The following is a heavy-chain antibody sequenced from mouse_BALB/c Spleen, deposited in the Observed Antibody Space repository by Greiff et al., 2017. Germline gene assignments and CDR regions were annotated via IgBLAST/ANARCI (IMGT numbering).Heavy chain of an antibody. J-gene: IGHJ2*01. CDR1: GYTFSSYW. V-gene: IGHV1-9*01. D-gene: IGHD2-14*01. CDR2: ILPGSGST. Sequence: QVQLQQSGAELVKPGASVKISCKASGYTFSSYWIEWVKQRPGHGLEWIGEILPGSGSTNYNEKFKGKATFTADTSSNTAYMQLSSLTSEDSAVYYCARRGSYRYDDYWGQGTTLTVSS. CDR3: ARRGSYRYDDY.